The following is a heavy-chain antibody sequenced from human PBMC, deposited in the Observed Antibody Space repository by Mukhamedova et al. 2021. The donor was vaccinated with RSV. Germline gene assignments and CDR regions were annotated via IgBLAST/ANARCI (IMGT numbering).Heavy chain of an antibody. CDR3: AREPSSGQYYYYYYMDV. Sequence: GLEWVAVIWYDGSNKYYADSVKGRFTISRDNSKNTLYLQINSLRAEDTAVYYCAREPSSGQYYYYYYMDVWGKGTTVTVSS. CDR2: IWYDGSNK. D-gene: IGHD6-19*01. J-gene: IGHJ6*03. V-gene: IGHV3-33*01.